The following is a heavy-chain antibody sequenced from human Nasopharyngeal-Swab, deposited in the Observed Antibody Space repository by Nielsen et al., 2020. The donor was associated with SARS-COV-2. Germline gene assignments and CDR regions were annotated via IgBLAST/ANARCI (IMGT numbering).Heavy chain of an antibody. J-gene: IGHJ5*02. CDR3: ARGLGYCSSTSCYA. CDR1: GYTFTSYD. V-gene: IGHV1-8*01. Sequence: ASVKVSCKASGYTFTSYDINWVRQATGQGLEWMGWMNPNSGNTGYAQRFQGRVTMTRNTSISTAYMELSSLRSEDTAVYYCARGLGYCSSTSCYAWGQGTLVTVSS. D-gene: IGHD2-2*01. CDR2: MNPNSGNT.